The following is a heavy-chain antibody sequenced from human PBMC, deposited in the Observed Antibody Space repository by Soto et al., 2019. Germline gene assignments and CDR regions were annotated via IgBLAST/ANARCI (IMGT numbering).Heavy chain of an antibody. D-gene: IGHD3-22*01. CDR1: GYTSTICN. CDR2: INPSGTSA. J-gene: IGHJ4*02. V-gene: IGHV1-46*01. Sequence: ASVKVSCKTSGYTSTICNVHWVRQAPGQGLEWMGFINPSGTSATYAQQFHGRVTMTRDTSTATVYMELNSLRSEDTAVYYCARQIYDSDTGPNFQYYFDSWGQGTPVTASS. CDR3: ARQIYDSDTGPNFQYYFDS.